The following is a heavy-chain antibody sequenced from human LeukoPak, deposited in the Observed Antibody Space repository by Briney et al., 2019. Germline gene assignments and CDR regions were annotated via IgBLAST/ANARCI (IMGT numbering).Heavy chain of an antibody. J-gene: IGHJ2*01. CDR2: INHSGST. CDR1: GGSFSGYY. V-gene: IGHV4-34*01. CDR3: ARLVYWYFDL. Sequence: SETLSLTCAVYGGSFSGYYWSWIRQPPGKGLEWTGEINHSGSTNYNPSLKSRVTISVDTSKNQFSLKLSSVTAADTAVYYCARLVYWYFDLWGRGTLVTVSS. D-gene: IGHD2-21*01.